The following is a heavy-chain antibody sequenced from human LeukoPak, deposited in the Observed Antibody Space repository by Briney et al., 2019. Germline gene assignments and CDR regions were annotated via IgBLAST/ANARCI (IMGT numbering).Heavy chain of an antibody. V-gene: IGHV4-61*02. CDR1: GGSISSGSYY. Sequence: SETLSLNCTVSGGSISSGSYYWSWIRQPAGKGLEWIGRIYTSGSTNYNPSLKGRVTISVDTSKNQFSLKLSSVTAADTAVYYCARGSTRATLDYWGQGTLVTVSS. CDR3: ARGSTRATLDY. D-gene: IGHD2-2*01. CDR2: IYTSGST. J-gene: IGHJ4*02.